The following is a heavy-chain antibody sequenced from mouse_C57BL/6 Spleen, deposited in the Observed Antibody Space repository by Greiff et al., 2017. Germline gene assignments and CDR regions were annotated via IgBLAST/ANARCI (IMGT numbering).Heavy chain of an antibody. V-gene: IGHV5-16*01. D-gene: IGHD1-1*01. CDR3: ARSGSSYDWYFDV. J-gene: IGHJ1*03. CDR2: INYDGSST. Sequence: EVKVVESEGGLVQPGSSMKLSCTASGFTFSDYYMAWVRQVPEKGLEWVANINYDGSSTYYLDSLKSRFIISRDNAKNILYLQMSSLKSEDTATYYCARSGSSYDWYFDVWGTGTTVTVSS. CDR1: GFTFSDYY.